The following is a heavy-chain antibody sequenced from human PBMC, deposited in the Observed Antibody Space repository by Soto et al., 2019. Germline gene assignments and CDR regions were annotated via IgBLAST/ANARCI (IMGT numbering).Heavy chain of an antibody. V-gene: IGHV1-8*01. Sequence: ASVKVSCKASGYTFTSYDINWVRQATGQGLEWMGWMNPNSGNTGYAQKFQGRVTMTRNTSISTAYMELSSLRSEDTAVYYCARDSDYCSGGSCYLDYWGQGTLVTVSS. D-gene: IGHD2-15*01. CDR3: ARDSDYCSGGSCYLDY. J-gene: IGHJ4*02. CDR2: MNPNSGNT. CDR1: GYTFTSYD.